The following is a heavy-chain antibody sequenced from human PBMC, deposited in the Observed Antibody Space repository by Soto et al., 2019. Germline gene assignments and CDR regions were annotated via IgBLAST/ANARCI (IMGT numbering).Heavy chain of an antibody. Sequence: VQLWESGGALVQPGGSLRLCCGGSGFTFGNYAMTWVRQAPGKGLEWVSSISGSGDTTYYADSVRGRFIISIDNSKNTMCLQMNSLRAEDTAVYYCALIMTGYDSPFDYWGQGTLVTVSS. CDR2: ISGSGDTT. J-gene: IGHJ4*02. D-gene: IGHD3-9*01. CDR1: GFTFGNYA. CDR3: ALIMTGYDSPFDY. V-gene: IGHV3-23*01.